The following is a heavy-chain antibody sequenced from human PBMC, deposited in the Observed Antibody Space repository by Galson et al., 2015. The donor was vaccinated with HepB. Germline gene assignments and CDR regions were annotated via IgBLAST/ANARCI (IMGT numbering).Heavy chain of an antibody. CDR1: GFTFSSYG. V-gene: IGHV3-21*01. CDR2: ISSSSSYI. CDR3: ARPAVAGHYYYYYYMDV. Sequence: SLRLSCAASGFTFSSYGMHWVRQAPGKGLEWVPSISSSSSYIYYADSVKGRFTISRDNAKNSLYLQMNSLRAEDTAVYYCARPAVAGHYYYYYYMDVWGKGTTVTVSS. D-gene: IGHD6-19*01. J-gene: IGHJ6*03.